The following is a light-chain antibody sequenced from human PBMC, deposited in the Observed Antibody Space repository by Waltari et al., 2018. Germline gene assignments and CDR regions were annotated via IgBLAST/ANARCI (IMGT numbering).Light chain of an antibody. CDR2: RNT. CDR1: SSNIGSNY. Sequence: QSVLTQPPSASGTPGQRVTISCSGSSSNIGSNYVYWYQQRPGTTPKLLIYRNTQRPSGVPDRFSGSKSVTSASLAISGLRSDDEADYYCAAWDDSLSVLFGGGTKLTVL. CDR3: AAWDDSLSVL. V-gene: IGLV1-47*01. J-gene: IGLJ2*01.